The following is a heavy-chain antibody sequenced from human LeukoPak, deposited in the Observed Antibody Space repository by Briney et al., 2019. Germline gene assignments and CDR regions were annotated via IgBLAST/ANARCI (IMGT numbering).Heavy chain of an antibody. CDR3: ANGYYYDSSGYYATGPFDY. Sequence: PGGSLRLSCAASGFTFSSYGMYWVRKAPGKGLEWVAFIRYDGSNKYYADSVKGRFTISRDNSKNTLYLQMNSLRAEDTAVYYCANGYYYDSSGYYATGPFDYWGQGTLVTVSS. V-gene: IGHV3-30*02. D-gene: IGHD3-22*01. CDR2: IRYDGSNK. J-gene: IGHJ4*02. CDR1: GFTFSSYG.